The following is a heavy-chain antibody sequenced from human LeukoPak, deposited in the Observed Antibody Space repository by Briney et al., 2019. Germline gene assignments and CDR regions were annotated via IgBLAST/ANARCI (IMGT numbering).Heavy chain of an antibody. CDR2: ISGSGGST. CDR3: ANEYDYGDYFDY. D-gene: IGHD4-17*01. J-gene: IGHJ4*02. V-gene: IGHV3-23*01. Sequence: PGGSLRPSCAASGFTFSSYAMSWVRQAPGKGLEWVSAISGSGGSTYYADSVKGRFTISRDNSKNTLYLQMNSLRAEDTAVYYCANEYDYGDYFDYWGQGTLVTVSS. CDR1: GFTFSSYA.